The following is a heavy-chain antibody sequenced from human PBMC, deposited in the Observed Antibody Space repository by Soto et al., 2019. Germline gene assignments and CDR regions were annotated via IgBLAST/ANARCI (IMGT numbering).Heavy chain of an antibody. CDR1: VGSFSGYY. CDR3: ARPSLYYYYGMDV. CDR2: INHSGST. V-gene: IGHV4-34*01. Sequence: PAETLSLTCAVYVGSFSGYYWSWIRQPPGKGLEWIGEINHSGSTNYNPSLKGRVTISVDTSKNQFSLKLSSVTAADTAVYYCARPSLYYYYGMDVWGQGTTVTVSS. J-gene: IGHJ6*02.